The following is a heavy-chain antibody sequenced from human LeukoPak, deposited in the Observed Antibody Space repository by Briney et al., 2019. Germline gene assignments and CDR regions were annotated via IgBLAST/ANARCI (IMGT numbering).Heavy chain of an antibody. CDR1: GYTFTGYY. CDR3: ARARFWESPINWFAP. Sequence: RASVKVSCKASGYTFTGYYMHWVRQAPGQGLEWVGWINPKDGGSYYAQKFQGRFTMTRDRSMSTVYMEMSRLTSDDTAVYYCARARFWESPINWFAPWGQGTLVTVSS. V-gene: IGHV1-2*02. D-gene: IGHD3-16*01. CDR2: INPKDGGS. J-gene: IGHJ5*02.